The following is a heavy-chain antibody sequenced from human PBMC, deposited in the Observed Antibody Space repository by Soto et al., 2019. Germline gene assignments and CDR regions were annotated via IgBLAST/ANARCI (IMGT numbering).Heavy chain of an antibody. CDR1: GGSFSTYG. V-gene: IGHV1-69*01. J-gene: IGHJ3*02. CDR3: ARDGVDVSRTTVRHGALDI. Sequence: QVQLVQSGAEVKKPGSSVKVSCKASGGSFSTYGISWVRQAPGQGLEWMGGFLPVFTTAQYAQKFQGRVSITADESTYTAYMELSSLRSEDTAVYFCARDGVDVSRTTVRHGALDIWGQGTVVTVSS. D-gene: IGHD4-17*01. CDR2: FLPVFTTA.